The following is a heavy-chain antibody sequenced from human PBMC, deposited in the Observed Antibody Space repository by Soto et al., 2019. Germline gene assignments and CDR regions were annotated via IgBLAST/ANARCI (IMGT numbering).Heavy chain of an antibody. V-gene: IGHV4-59*01. J-gene: IGHJ3*02. CDR1: GGSISSYY. CDR3: ARANSYGYGLSVDAFDI. CDR2: IYYSGST. D-gene: IGHD5-18*01. Sequence: QVQLQESGPGLVKPSETLSLTCTVSGGSISSYYWSWIRQPPGKGLEWIGYIYYSGSTNYNPSLKSRVTISVDTSKNQFSLKLSSVTAADTAVYYCARANSYGYGLSVDAFDIWGQGTMVTVSS.